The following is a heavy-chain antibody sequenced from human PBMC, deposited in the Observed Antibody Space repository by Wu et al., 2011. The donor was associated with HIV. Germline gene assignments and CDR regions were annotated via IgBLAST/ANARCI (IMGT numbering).Heavy chain of an antibody. CDR1: GGTFSSYA. D-gene: IGHD3-10*01. V-gene: IGHV1-69*01. CDR3: ARSGGGSGSYDGYYYYYYMDV. CDR2: LIPLLRRV. J-gene: IGHJ6*03. Sequence: QVQLVQSGAEVKKPGSSVKVSCKASGGTFSSYAFSWVRQAPGRGLEWMGGLIPLLRRVNHARKLRDRITISADEARTTVYMELSSLTSDDTAVYYCARSGGGSGSYDGYYYYYYMDVWGKGTTVTVSS.